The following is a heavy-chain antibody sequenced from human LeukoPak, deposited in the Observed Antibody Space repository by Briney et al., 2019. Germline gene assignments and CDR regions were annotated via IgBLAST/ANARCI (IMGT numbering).Heavy chain of an antibody. CDR3: ASEGGATSGWFDP. Sequence: GGSLRLSCAASGFTFSSYWMSWVRQAPGKGLEWVADIKQDGSEKYYVDSVKGRFTISRDNAKNSLYLQMNSLRAEDTAVYYCASEGGATSGWFDPWGQGTLVTVSS. V-gene: IGHV3-7*01. J-gene: IGHJ5*02. CDR2: IKQDGSEK. CDR1: GFTFSSYW. D-gene: IGHD1-26*01.